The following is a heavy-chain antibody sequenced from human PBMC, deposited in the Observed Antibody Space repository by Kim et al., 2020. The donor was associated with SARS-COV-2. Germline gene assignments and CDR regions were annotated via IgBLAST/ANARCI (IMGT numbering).Heavy chain of an antibody. CDR1: GFTFSSYA. V-gene: IGHV3-23*01. CDR3: AKLVGATALYLVDY. D-gene: IGHD1-26*01. CDR2: IKGSGGDT. Sequence: GSLRLSCAASGFTFSSYAMSWVRQAPGKGLEWVSTIKGSGGDTFYADSVKGRFTISRDYSKNTLYLQMNSLRAEDTAIYYCAKLVGATALYLVDYWGQGTLVTVSS. J-gene: IGHJ4*02.